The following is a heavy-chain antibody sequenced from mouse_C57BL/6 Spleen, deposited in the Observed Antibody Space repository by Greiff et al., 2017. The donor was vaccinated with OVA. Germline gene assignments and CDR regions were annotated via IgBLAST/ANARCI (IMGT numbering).Heavy chain of an antibody. CDR3: ARDDYGSIDFDY. Sequence: EVKLVESGGGLVKPGGSLKLSCAASGFTFSDYGMHWVRQAPETGLEWVAYISSGSSTIYSADTVQGRFPISRDNAKNTLLLQMTSLRSEDTAMYDCARDDYGSIDFDYWGQGTTLTGSS. CDR1: GFTFSDYG. D-gene: IGHD1-1*01. CDR2: ISSGSSTI. V-gene: IGHV5-17*01. J-gene: IGHJ2*01.